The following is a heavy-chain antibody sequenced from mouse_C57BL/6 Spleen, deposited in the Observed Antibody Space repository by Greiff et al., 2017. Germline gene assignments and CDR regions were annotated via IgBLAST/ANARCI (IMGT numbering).Heavy chain of an antibody. CDR2: IYPRDGST. Sequence: VQGVESGPELVKPGASVKLSCKASGYTFTSYDINWVKQRPGQGLEWIGWIYPRDGSTKYNEKFKGEATLTVDTSSSTAYMELHSLTCEDSAVYFCADYYGSSYGWYFDVWGTGTTVTVSS. J-gene: IGHJ1*03. V-gene: IGHV1-85*01. D-gene: IGHD1-1*01. CDR1: GYTFTSYD. CDR3: ADYYGSSYGWYFDV.